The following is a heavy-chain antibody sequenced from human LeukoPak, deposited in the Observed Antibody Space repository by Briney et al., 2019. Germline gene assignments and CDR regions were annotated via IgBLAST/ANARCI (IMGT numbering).Heavy chain of an antibody. D-gene: IGHD1-26*01. CDR1: GYTFTSYG. CDR2: ISTYNDNT. CDR3: ARAPLWEGQNDY. Sequence: ASVKVSRKASGYTFTSYGISWVRQAPGQGLEWMGWISTYNDNTNYAQKLQGRVTMTRDTSISTAYMELSRLRSDDTAVYFCARAPLWEGQNDYWGQGTLVTVSS. V-gene: IGHV1-18*01. J-gene: IGHJ4*02.